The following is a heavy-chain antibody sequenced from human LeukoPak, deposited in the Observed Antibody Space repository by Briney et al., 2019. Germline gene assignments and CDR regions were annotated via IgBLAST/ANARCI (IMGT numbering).Heavy chain of an antibody. J-gene: IGHJ5*02. CDR3: ARDELAYCGGDCFPNWFDP. V-gene: IGHV6-1*01. CDR2: TYYRSKWYN. D-gene: IGHD2-21*01. Sequence: SQTLSLTCAISGDSVSTNSAAWNWIRQSPSRGLEWLGRTYYRSKWYNDYTPSVKSRLTINADTSKNQLSLQLNSVTPEDTAVYYCARDELAYCGGDCFPNWFDPWGQGTLVTVSS. CDR1: GDSVSTNSAA.